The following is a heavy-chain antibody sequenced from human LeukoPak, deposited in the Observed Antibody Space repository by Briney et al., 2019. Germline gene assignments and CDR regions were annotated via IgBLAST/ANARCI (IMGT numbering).Heavy chain of an antibody. CDR1: GGSISSSSYN. CDR2: IYYSGST. D-gene: IGHD1-26*01. CDR3: ARHLSGSHKFDY. Sequence: SETLSLTCTVSGGSISSSSYNWGWIRQPPGKGLEWIGSIYYSGSTYYNPSLKSRVTISVDTSKNQFSLKLSSVTAADTAVYYCARHLSGSHKFDYWGQGTLVTVSS. V-gene: IGHV4-39*01. J-gene: IGHJ4*02.